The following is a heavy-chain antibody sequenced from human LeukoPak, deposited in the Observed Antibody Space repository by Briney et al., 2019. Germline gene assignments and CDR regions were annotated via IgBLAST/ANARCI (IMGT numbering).Heavy chain of an antibody. D-gene: IGHD3-3*01. CDR2: IWYDGSNK. CDR1: GFTFSSYG. V-gene: IGHV3-33*06. CDR3: AKTVRLLGWLSYDH. J-gene: IGHJ5*02. Sequence: SGGSLRLSCAASGFTFSSYGMHWVRQAPGKGLEWVAVIWYDGSNKYYADSVKGRFTISRDNSRNTLYLQMTSLRAEDTAAYYCAKTVRLLGWLSYDHWGQGTQVIVSS.